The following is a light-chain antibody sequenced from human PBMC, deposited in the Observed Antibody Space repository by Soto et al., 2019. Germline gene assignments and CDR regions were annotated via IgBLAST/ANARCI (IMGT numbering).Light chain of an antibody. CDR2: DAS. J-gene: IGKJ5*01. V-gene: IGKV3-20*01. CDR3: QQYGSSPPFT. CDR1: QSVSSS. Sequence: EIMMTQSPPTLSVSPGETATLSCRASQSVSSSLAWYQQKPGQAPRLLIHDASSRATGISDRFTGSGSGTDFTLTITTLEPEDFAVYYCQQYGSSPPFTFGQGTRLEIK.